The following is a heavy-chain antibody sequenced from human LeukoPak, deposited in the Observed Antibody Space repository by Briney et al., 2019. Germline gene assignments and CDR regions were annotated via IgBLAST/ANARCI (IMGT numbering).Heavy chain of an antibody. CDR1: GYTFTSYY. D-gene: IGHD3-16*01. J-gene: IGHJ3*02. CDR3: ARERFGTAGAFDI. V-gene: IGHV1-46*01. CDR2: INPSGGST. Sequence: GASVKVSCKASGYTFTSYYMHWVRQAPGQGLEWMGIINPSGGSTSYAQKFQGRVTMTRDMSTSTVYMELSSLRSEDTAVYYCARERFGTAGAFDIWGQGTMVTVSS.